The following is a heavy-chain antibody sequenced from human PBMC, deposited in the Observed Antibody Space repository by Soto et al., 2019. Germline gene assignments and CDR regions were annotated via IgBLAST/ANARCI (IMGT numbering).Heavy chain of an antibody. CDR2: ISSSSSCI. CDR3: ARDLYSSLDYYYYYGMDV. D-gene: IGHD6-13*01. J-gene: IGHJ6*02. V-gene: IGHV3-21*01. CDR1: GFTFSSYS. Sequence: GGSLRLSCAASGFTFSSYSMNWVRQAPGKGLEWVSSISSSSSCIYYADSVKGRFTISRDNAKNSLYLQMNSLRAEDTAVYYCARDLYSSLDYYYYYGMDVWGQGTTVTVSS.